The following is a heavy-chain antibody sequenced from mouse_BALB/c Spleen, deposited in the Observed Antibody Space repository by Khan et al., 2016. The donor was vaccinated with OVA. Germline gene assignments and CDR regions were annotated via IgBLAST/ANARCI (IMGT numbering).Heavy chain of an antibody. J-gene: IGHJ2*01. V-gene: IGHV1-7*01. Sequence: QVQLQQSGAELVKPGASVKMSCNASGYTFSTYWIHWVNQRPGQGLEWIGYINPSSGYTYYNQTFNDKATLTTDKSSSTAYMQLSSLTSEDSAGYYYARGRIDYWGQGTTLTVSS. D-gene: IGHD1-1*01. CDR2: INPSSGYT. CDR3: ARGRIDY. CDR1: GYTFSTYW.